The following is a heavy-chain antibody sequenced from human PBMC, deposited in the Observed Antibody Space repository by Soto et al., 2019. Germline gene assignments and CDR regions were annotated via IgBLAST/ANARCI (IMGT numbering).Heavy chain of an antibody. Sequence: SETLSLTCTVSGVSISNSSYYWGWIRRPPGKGLEWIGTIYYSGITYYNPSLKSRVTISVDTSKNQFSLTLTSVPAADTAVYYCARHGSNWGQGTLVTVSS. CDR1: GVSISNSSYY. V-gene: IGHV4-39*01. CDR2: IYYSGIT. J-gene: IGHJ4*02. CDR3: ARHGSN.